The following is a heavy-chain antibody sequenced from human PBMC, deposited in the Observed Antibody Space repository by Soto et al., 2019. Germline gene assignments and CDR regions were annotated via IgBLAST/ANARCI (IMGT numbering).Heavy chain of an antibody. V-gene: IGHV3-7*05. D-gene: IGHD3-22*01. J-gene: IGHJ2*01. Sequence: EVQLVESGGGLVQPGGSLRLSCAASGFTLSNYWMAWVRQAPGKGLEWVANINQDGSEKHYVDSAKGRVTISRDNARSSLYLQMNSLSAEDTAGFYCARTNPRETSGYRYFDLWGRGTLVAVSS. CDR2: INQDGSEK. CDR1: GFTLSNYW. CDR3: ARTNPRETSGYRYFDL.